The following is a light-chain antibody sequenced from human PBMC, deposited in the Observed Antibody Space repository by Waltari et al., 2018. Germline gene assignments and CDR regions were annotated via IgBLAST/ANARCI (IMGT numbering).Light chain of an antibody. Sequence: EIVFTQSPGTLSLSPGGRATLPFRATQSVSSSYLAWYQQKPGQAPRLLIYGASSSATGIPDRFSGSGSGTDFTLTISRLEPEDFAVYYCQQYGSSPRTFGQGTKVEIK. CDR3: QQYGSSPRT. CDR1: QSVSSSY. CDR2: GAS. J-gene: IGKJ1*01. V-gene: IGKV3-20*01.